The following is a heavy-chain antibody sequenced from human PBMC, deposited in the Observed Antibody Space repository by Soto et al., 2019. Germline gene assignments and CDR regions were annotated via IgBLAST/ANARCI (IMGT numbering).Heavy chain of an antibody. V-gene: IGHV3-21*04. J-gene: IGHJ4*02. Sequence: GGSLRLSCAASGFTFSSYSMNWVRQAPGKGLEWVSSISSSSSYIYYADSVKGRFTISRDNAKNSLYLQMNSLRSEDTALYYCARGRGLYNSGRSQLDSWGQGTLVTVSS. CDR2: ISSSSSYI. D-gene: IGHD1-26*01. CDR3: ARGRGLYNSGRSQLDS. CDR1: GFTFSSYS.